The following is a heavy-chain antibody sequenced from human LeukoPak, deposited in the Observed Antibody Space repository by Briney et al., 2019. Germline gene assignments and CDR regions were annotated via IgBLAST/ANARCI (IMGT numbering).Heavy chain of an antibody. Sequence: GGSLRLSCAASGFTFSSYSMHWVRQAPGKGLEWVSSISSSSSYIYYADSVKGRFTISRDNAKNSLYLQMNSLRAEDTAVYYCARDRESYYDSSGYRHFDYWGQGTLVTVSS. CDR2: ISSSSSYI. D-gene: IGHD3-22*01. V-gene: IGHV3-21*01. CDR1: GFTFSSYS. CDR3: ARDRESYYDSSGYRHFDY. J-gene: IGHJ4*02.